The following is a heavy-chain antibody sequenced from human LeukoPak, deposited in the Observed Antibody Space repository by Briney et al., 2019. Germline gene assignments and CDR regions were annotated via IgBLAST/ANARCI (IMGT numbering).Heavy chain of an antibody. CDR2: ISAYNGNT. D-gene: IGHD3-10*01. CDR1: GYTFTIYG. CDR3: AMAYGSGSYYKV. Sequence: GASVKVSFKASGYTFTIYGISWVGQAPGQGREWMGWISAYNGNTNYTQKLQGRVTITADESTSTAYMELSSLRSEDTAVYYCAMAYGSGSYYKVWGQGTLVTVSS. V-gene: IGHV1-18*01. J-gene: IGHJ4*02.